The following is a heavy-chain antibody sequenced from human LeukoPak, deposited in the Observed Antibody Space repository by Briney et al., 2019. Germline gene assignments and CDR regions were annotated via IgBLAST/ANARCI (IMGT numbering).Heavy chain of an antibody. Sequence: PSETLSLTCTVSGYSISSGYDWGWIRQPPGKGLEWIGSIYYRRTTYYNPSLKSRVTISVDTSKNQFSLRLSSMTAADTAVYYCARESGGPMSYCFDYWGQGTLVTVSS. CDR1: GYSISSGYD. D-gene: IGHD1-14*01. V-gene: IGHV4-38-2*02. CDR2: IYYRRTT. CDR3: ARESGGPMSYCFDY. J-gene: IGHJ4*02.